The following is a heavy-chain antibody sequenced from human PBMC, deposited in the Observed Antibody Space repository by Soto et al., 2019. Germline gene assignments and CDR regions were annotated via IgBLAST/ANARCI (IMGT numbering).Heavy chain of an antibody. CDR3: ARDGAIAAAGTYDPYYYGMDV. D-gene: IGHD6-13*01. CDR1: GDSISNNNC. V-gene: IGHV4-4*02. Sequence: SETLSLTCAVSGDSISNNNCWNWVRQPPGKGLEWIGEIYHSGTANYNPSLKSRVTISLDRANNQFSLTLSSVTAADTSVDYCARDGAIAAAGTYDPYYYGMDVWGQGTTVPVSS. CDR2: IYHSGTA. J-gene: IGHJ6*02.